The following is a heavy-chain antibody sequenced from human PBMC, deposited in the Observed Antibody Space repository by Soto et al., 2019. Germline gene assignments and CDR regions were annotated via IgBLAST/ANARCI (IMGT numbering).Heavy chain of an antibody. CDR3: AKRRGAGGHFDY. J-gene: IGHJ4*02. D-gene: IGHD2-15*01. CDR1: GLTFSSYA. V-gene: IGHV3-23*01. CDR2: VSIGGST. Sequence: GVLMLSCASSGLTFSSYAMGWVRQGPGKGLEWVAVVSIGGSTHYADSVRGRFTISRDNSKNKLSLQMNSLTAEDTAVYFCAKRRGAGGHFDYWGQGALVTVSS.